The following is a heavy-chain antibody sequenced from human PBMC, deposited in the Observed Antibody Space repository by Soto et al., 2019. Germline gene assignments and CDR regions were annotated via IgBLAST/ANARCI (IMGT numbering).Heavy chain of an antibody. V-gene: IGHV4-59*01. CDR1: GDTIRRDY. D-gene: IGHD3-10*01. CDR3: ARVPGP. J-gene: IGHJ5*01. CDR2: ISYTGST. Sequence: PSETLSLTCSVSGDTIRRDYWNWIRQPPGKRLEWIGYISYTGSTNYNPSLRRRVTMSLDTSKNQFSLNLISVAAADTAVYYCARVPGPWGQGTLVTVSS.